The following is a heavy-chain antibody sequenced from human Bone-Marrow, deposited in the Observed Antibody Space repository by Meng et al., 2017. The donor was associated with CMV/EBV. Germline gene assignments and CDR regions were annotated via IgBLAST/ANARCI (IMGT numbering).Heavy chain of an antibody. CDR3: ARVWRGRWFAP. CDR1: GFAFSNYV. CDR2: IRNKANSYTT. V-gene: IGHV3-72*01. Sequence: CVASGFAFSNYVMSWVRQAPGKGLEWVGRIRNKANSYTTEYGASVKGRFTISRDDSKNSVYLQMNSLKTEDTAVYYCARVWRGRWFAPWGQGTLVTVSS. J-gene: IGHJ5*02. D-gene: IGHD2-21*01.